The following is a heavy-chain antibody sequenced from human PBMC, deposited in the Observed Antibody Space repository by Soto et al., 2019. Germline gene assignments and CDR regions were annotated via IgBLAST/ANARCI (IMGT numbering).Heavy chain of an antibody. CDR2: ISYSGST. Sequence: SETLSLTCTVSGDSVSSSSYYWTWVRQPPGKGLEWIGYISYSGSTDYNPSLQSRVTISIDTSKNQFSLGLTSVTAADTAFYYCARDIRGYSRAFDYWGQGTLVTVSS. V-gene: IGHV4-61*01. D-gene: IGHD5-18*01. CDR1: GDSVSSSSYY. J-gene: IGHJ4*02. CDR3: ARDIRGYSRAFDY.